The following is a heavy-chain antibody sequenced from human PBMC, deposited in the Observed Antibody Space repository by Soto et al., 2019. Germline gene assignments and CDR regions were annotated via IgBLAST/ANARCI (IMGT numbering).Heavy chain of an antibody. D-gene: IGHD3-16*01. Sequence: QMQLVQSGPEVKKPGTSVKVSCKASGFTFTSSAVQWVRQARGLRLEWIGWIVVGSGNTNYAQKFQERVTITRDMSTSTSYMELSSLRSDDTAAYYSAAEGRGPGWLHFWGYYYGMDVWGQGTTVTVSS. CDR2: IVVGSGNT. CDR3: AAEGRGPGWLHFWGYYYGMDV. J-gene: IGHJ6*02. CDR1: GFTFTSSA. V-gene: IGHV1-58*01.